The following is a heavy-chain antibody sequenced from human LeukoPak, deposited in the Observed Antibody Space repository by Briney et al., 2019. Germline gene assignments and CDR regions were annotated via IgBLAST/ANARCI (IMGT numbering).Heavy chain of an antibody. CDR2: IYSGGST. CDR1: GFTVSSNY. V-gene: IGHV3-66*01. D-gene: IGHD3-10*01. Sequence: SGGSLRLSCAASGFTVSSNYMSWVRQAPGKGLEWVSVIYSGGSTYYADSVKGRFTISRDNSKNTLYLQMNSLRAEDTAVYYCARDERIYGSGSYYRYWGQGTLVTVSS. J-gene: IGHJ4*02. CDR3: ARDERIYGSGSYYRY.